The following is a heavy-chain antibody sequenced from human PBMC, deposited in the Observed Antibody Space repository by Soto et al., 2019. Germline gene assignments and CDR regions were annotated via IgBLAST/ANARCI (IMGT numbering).Heavy chain of an antibody. J-gene: IGHJ4*02. D-gene: IGHD3-22*01. CDR2: INPNTGGT. Sequence: ASVKVSCKASGYTFTSYYMHWVRQAPGQGLEWMGWINPNTGGTKYAQKFQGWVTMTRDTSISTVYMELNRLRSDDTAVYYCARIANFYDDSFDYWGQGALVTVSS. V-gene: IGHV1-2*04. CDR1: GYTFTSYY. CDR3: ARIANFYDDSFDY.